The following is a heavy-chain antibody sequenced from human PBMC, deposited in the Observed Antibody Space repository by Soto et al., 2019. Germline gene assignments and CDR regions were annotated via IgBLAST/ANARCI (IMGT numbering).Heavy chain of an antibody. J-gene: IGHJ6*02. Sequence: PGGSLRLSCAASGFTFSSYAMSWVRQAPGKGLEWVSAISGSGGSTYYADSVKGRFTISRDNSKNTLYLQMNSLRAEDTAVYYCAKDQYSSGGYLAAPPYYGMDGWGQGTTVTVSS. D-gene: IGHD6-19*01. CDR2: ISGSGGST. CDR1: GFTFSSYA. CDR3: AKDQYSSGGYLAAPPYYGMDG. V-gene: IGHV3-23*01.